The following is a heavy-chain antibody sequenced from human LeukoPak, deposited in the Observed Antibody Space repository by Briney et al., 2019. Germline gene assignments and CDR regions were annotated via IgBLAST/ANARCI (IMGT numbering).Heavy chain of an antibody. V-gene: IGHV1-8*02. D-gene: IGHD6-6*01. CDR1: GYNFISYY. Sequence: ASVKVSCKASGYNFISYYMHWVRQATGQGLEWMGWMNPNSGNTGYAQKFQGRVTMTRNTSISTAYMELSSLRSEDTAVYYCARGTGGQRRAARRADYYYYMDVWGKGTTVTVSS. CDR2: MNPNSGNT. CDR3: ARGTGGQRRAARRADYYYYMDV. J-gene: IGHJ6*03.